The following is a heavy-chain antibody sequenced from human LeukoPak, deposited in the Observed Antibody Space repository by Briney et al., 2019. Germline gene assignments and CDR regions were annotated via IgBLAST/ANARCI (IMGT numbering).Heavy chain of an antibody. Sequence: NPGGSLRLSCAASGFTFNNAWINWVRQAPGKGLEWVGRIKSNSDGGTTDYAAPVKGRFTISRDDSKNTVYLQMNSLKTEDTGVYYCTTPHESADYGFDSWGQGTLVTVSS. CDR3: TTPHESADYGFDS. V-gene: IGHV3-15*07. D-gene: IGHD4-17*01. CDR1: GFTFNNAW. CDR2: IKSNSDGGTT. J-gene: IGHJ4*02.